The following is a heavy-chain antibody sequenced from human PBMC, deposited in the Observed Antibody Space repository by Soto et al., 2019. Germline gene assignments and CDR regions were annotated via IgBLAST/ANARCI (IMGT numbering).Heavy chain of an antibody. V-gene: IGHV1-3*01. CDR2: INAGNGNT. Sequence: QVQLGQSGAEVKKPGASVKVSCKASGYTFTSYAMHWVRQAPGQRLEWMGWINAGNGNTKYSQKFQGRVTITRDTSASTAYMELSSLRSEDTAVYYCARGAEDIVVVPAANRGLGMDVWGQGTTVTVSS. J-gene: IGHJ6*02. CDR1: GYTFTSYA. D-gene: IGHD2-2*01. CDR3: ARGAEDIVVVPAANRGLGMDV.